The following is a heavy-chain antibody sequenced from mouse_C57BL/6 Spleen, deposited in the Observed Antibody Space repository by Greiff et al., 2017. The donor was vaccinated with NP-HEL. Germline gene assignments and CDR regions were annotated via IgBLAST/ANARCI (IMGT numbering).Heavy chain of an antibody. V-gene: IGHV1-18*01. CDR2: INPNNGGT. D-gene: IGHD1-1*01. Sequence: EVQLQQSGPELVKPGASVKIPCKASGYTFTDYNMDWVKQSHGKSLEWIGDINPNNGGTIYNQKFKGKATLTVDKSSSTAYMELRSLTSEDTAVYYCARGDRDGSSYDYFDVWGTGTTVTVSS. J-gene: IGHJ1*03. CDR1: GYTFTDYN. CDR3: ARGDRDGSSYDYFDV.